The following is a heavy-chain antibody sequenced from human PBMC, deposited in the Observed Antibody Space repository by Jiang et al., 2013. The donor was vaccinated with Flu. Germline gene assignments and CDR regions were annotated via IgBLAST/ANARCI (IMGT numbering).Heavy chain of an antibody. V-gene: IGHV4-59*08. J-gene: IGHJ5*02. CDR2: IYYSGST. CDR3: ARRIDGDYGEGWWFDP. D-gene: IGHD4-17*01. Sequence: LLKPSETLSLTCTVSGGSISSYYWSWIRQPPGKGLEWIGYIYYSGSTNYNPSLKSRVIISVDTSKNQFSLKLSSVTAADTAVYYCARRIDGDYGEGWWFDPWGQGTLVTVSS. CDR1: GGSISSYY.